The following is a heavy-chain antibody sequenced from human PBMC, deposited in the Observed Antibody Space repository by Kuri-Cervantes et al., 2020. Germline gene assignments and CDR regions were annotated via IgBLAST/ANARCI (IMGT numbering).Heavy chain of an antibody. V-gene: IGHV3-11*01. CDR1: GFTFSDYY. Sequence: GESLKISCAASGFTFSDYYMSWIRQAPGKGLEWVSYISSSGSTIYYADSVKGRFTISRDNAKNSLYLQMSSLRAEDTAVYYCASMVRGVIIMEYYFDYWGQGTLVTVSS. CDR3: ASMVRGVIIMEYYFDY. CDR2: ISSSGSTI. D-gene: IGHD3-10*01. J-gene: IGHJ4*02.